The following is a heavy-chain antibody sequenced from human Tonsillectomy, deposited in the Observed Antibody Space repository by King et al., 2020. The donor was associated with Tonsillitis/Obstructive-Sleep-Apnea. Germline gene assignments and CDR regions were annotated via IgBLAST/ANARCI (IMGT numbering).Heavy chain of an antibody. D-gene: IGHD3-3*01. CDR3: ARVGYYDFWSGYPFDH. J-gene: IGHJ4*02. V-gene: IGHV3-48*02. CDR2: ISSSSSTI. CDR1: GFTFSSYS. Sequence: VQLVESGGGMVQPGGSLRLSCAASGFTFSSYSMNWVRQAPGKGLEWVSYISSSSSTIYYADSVKGRFTISRDSAKNSLYLQMNSLRDEDTAVYYCARVGYYDFWSGYPFDHWGQGTLVTVSS.